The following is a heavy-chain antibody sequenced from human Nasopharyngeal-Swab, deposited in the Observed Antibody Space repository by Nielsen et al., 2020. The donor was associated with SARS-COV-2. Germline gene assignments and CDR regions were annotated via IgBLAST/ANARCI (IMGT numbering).Heavy chain of an antibody. CDR2: ISGSGGST. V-gene: IGHV3-23*01. Sequence: LSLTCAASGFTFSSYAMSWVRQAPGKGLEWVSAISGSGGSTYYADSVKGRFTISRDNAKNSLYLQMNSLRAEDTAVYYCARPRPPFDYWGQGTLVTVSS. CDR1: GFTFSSYA. J-gene: IGHJ4*02. CDR3: ARPRPPFDY.